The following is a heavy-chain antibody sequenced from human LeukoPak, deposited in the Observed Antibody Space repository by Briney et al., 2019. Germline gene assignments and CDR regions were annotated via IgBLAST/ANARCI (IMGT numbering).Heavy chain of an antibody. J-gene: IGHJ3*02. CDR2: ISGSGGST. D-gene: IGHD3-10*01. Sequence: PGWSLRLSCAASGFTFSSYAMSWVGQAPGKGLEWVSAISGSGGSTYYADSVKGRFTISRDNSKNTLYLQMNSLRAEDTAVYYCAKHYYGSGSYYDAFDIWGQGTMVTVSS. CDR1: GFTFSSYA. V-gene: IGHV3-23*01. CDR3: AKHYYGSGSYYDAFDI.